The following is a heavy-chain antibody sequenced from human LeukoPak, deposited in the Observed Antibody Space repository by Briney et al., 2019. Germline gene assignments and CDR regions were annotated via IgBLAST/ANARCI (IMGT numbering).Heavy chain of an antibody. V-gene: IGHV3-7*01. Sequence: GGSLRLSCAASGFTFSSYWMSWVRQAPGKGLEWVANIKQDGSEKYYVDSVKGRFTISRDNAKNSLYLQMNGLRAEDTAVYYCARHFSLRYFDWLFDSYYFDYWGRGTLVTVSS. J-gene: IGHJ4*02. CDR1: GFTFSSYW. CDR2: IKQDGSEK. D-gene: IGHD3-9*01. CDR3: ARHFSLRYFDWLFDSYYFDY.